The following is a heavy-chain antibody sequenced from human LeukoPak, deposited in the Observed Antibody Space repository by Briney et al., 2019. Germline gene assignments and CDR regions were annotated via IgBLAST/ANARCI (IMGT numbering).Heavy chain of an antibody. Sequence: GGSLRLSCAASGFTFDDYAMHWVRQAPGKGLEWVSGISWNSGSIGYADSVKGRFTISRDNAKNSLYLQMNSLRAEDTALYYCAKSGMGEWYDAFDIWGQGTMVTVSS. CDR1: GFTFDDYA. CDR2: ISWNSGSI. V-gene: IGHV3-9*01. J-gene: IGHJ3*02. CDR3: AKSGMGEWYDAFDI. D-gene: IGHD3-16*01.